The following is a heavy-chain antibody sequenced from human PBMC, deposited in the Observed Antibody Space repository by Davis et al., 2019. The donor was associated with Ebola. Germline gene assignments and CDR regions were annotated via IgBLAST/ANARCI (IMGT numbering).Heavy chain of an antibody. CDR1: GYTFTSYD. CDR2: MNPNSGNT. Sequence: AASVKVSCKASGYTFTSYDINWVRQANGQGLEWMGWMNPNSGNTGFAQKFQGRVTMTRNISITTAYLELSNLGSEDTAVYYCARRVGARSGFGNWGQGTLVTVSS. J-gene: IGHJ4*02. V-gene: IGHV1-8*01. CDR3: ARRVGARSGFGN. D-gene: IGHD1-26*01.